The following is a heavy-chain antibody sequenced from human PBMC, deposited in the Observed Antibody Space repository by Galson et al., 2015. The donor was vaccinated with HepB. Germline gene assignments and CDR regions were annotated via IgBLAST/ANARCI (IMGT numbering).Heavy chain of an antibody. D-gene: IGHD2-15*01. J-gene: IGHJ6*03. V-gene: IGHV3-21*01. CDR2: ISSSSSYI. CDR1: GFTFSSYS. CDR3: VKLRPYYYYYMDV. Sequence: SLRLSCAASGFTFSSYSMNWVRQAPGKGLEWVSSISSSSSYIYYADSVKGRFTISRDNAKNSLYLQMNSLRDEDTAVYYCVKLRPYYYYYMDVWGKGTTVTVSS.